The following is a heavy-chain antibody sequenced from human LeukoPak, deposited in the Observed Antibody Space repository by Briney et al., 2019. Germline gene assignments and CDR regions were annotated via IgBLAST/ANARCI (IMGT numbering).Heavy chain of an antibody. CDR1: ASGVAFTSHS. CDR2: IHSSGDYI. CDR3: AREYNSRATFDY. V-gene: IGHV3-21*05. Sequence: PGGSLRLSCAASASGVAFTSHSMNWVRQAPGKWLEWISYIHSSGDYIFYADSVKGRFTVSRDNARNSLYLQMNSLRAEDTAIYYRAREYNSRATFDYWGQGTLVTVSS. D-gene: IGHD1-20*01. J-gene: IGHJ4*02.